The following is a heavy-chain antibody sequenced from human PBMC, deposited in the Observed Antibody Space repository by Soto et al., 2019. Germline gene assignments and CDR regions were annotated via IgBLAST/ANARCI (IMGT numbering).Heavy chain of an antibody. CDR1: GFICSSYD. Sequence: GGSLRLSCAASGFICSSYDMSWVRQAPGKGLEWVSTILVDGRTFYVDSVKGRFTISRDNSKNTVYLQMNSLTAGDTALYYCAKATATGGGAFDICGQGTMVTGS. J-gene: IGHJ3*02. D-gene: IGHD2-8*02. CDR3: AKATATGGGAFDI. CDR2: ILVDGRT. V-gene: IGHV3-23*01.